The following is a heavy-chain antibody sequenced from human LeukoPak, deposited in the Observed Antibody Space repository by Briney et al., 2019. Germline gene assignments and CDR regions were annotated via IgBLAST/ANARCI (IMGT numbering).Heavy chain of an antibody. V-gene: IGHV3-23*01. Sequence: GGSLRLSCAASGFTFSTYWMSWVRQAPGKGLEWVSAISGSGGSTYYADSVKGRFTISRDNSKNTLYLQMNSLRAEDTAVYYCAKRAGGYCSSTSCYSAFDYWGQGTLVTVSS. CDR3: AKRAGGYCSSTSCYSAFDY. CDR2: ISGSGGST. J-gene: IGHJ4*02. CDR1: GFTFSTYW. D-gene: IGHD2-2*01.